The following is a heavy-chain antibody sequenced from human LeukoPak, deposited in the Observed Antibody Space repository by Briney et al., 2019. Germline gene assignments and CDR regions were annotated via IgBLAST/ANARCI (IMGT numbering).Heavy chain of an antibody. J-gene: IGHJ4*02. Sequence: SQTLSLTCAISGDSVSSNIAAWNWLRQSPSRGLEWLGRTYYRSKWYNDYAVSVKSRLTINPDTSKNQISLQLNSVTPEDTAVYYCARAARDGMSRYFDYWGQGTLVTVSS. CDR1: GDSVSSNIAA. CDR3: ARAARDGMSRYFDY. D-gene: IGHD5-24*01. V-gene: IGHV6-1*01. CDR2: TYYRSKWYN.